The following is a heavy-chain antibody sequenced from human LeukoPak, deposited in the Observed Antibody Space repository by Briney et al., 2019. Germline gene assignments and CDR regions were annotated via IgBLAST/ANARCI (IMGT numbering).Heavy chain of an antibody. CDR3: ARERGYSYGYGMDV. V-gene: IGHV4-59*01. CDR2: IYYSGST. D-gene: IGHD5-18*01. CDR1: GGSISSYY. J-gene: IGHJ6*02. Sequence: SETLSLTCTVSGGSISSYYWSWIRQPPGKGLEWIGYIYYSGSTSYNPSLKSRVTISVDTSKNQFSLKLSSVTAADTAVYYCARERGYSYGYGMDVWGQGTTVTVSS.